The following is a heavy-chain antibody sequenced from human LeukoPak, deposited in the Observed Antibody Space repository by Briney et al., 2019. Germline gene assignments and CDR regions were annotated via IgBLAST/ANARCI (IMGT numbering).Heavy chain of an antibody. D-gene: IGHD5-24*01. CDR1: GYSFPNYW. Sequence: SGGSLQISCKGSGYSFPNYWIGCVRQMAGQGLEWMGIIYPADSDTRYSPSIQGQVTISADKSINTACLQRTSLKASHTAMYYCARRKGDGYNSPFDYWCQGTLVTVSS. CDR2: IYPADSDT. CDR3: ARRKGDGYNSPFDY. V-gene: IGHV5-51*01. J-gene: IGHJ4*02.